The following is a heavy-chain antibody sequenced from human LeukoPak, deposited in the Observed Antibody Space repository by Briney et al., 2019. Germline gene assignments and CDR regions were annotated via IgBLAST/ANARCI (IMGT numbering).Heavy chain of an antibody. CDR1: GGSISSVNY. CDR3: ARQTGSGLFILP. J-gene: IGHJ4*02. CDR2: IFYTGRS. V-gene: IGHV4-39*01. D-gene: IGHD3/OR15-3a*01. Sequence: SETLSLTCTVSGGSISSVNYWGWIRQPPGKGLECIGSIFYTGRSYYNPSLKGQVSISIDTSKNQFSLRLTSVTAADTAVYYCARQTGSGLFILPGGQGTLVTVSS.